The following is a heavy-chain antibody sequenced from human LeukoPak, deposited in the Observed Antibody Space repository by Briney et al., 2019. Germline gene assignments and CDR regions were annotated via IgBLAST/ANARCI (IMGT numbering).Heavy chain of an antibody. CDR1: GFTFSTYA. J-gene: IGHJ5*02. V-gene: IGHV3-30*18. CDR3: AKDVSWNWFDP. Sequence: PGRSLRLSCAASGFTFSTYAMHWVRQAPGKGLEWVAVISYDGSNKYYADSVKGRFTISRDNSKNTLYLQMNTPRAEDTAVYYCAKDVSWNWFDPWGQGTLVTVSS. CDR2: ISYDGSNK.